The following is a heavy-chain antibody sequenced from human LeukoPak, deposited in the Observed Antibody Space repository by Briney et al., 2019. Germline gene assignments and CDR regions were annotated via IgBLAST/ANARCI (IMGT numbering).Heavy chain of an antibody. CDR1: GCSFSSYY. V-gene: IGHV4-34*01. D-gene: IGHD6-19*01. CDR2: INHSGST. Sequence: PSETLSLTCAVYGCSFSSYYWRWIRQPPAKGREWIVEINHSGSTNYNPSLKSRVTISVDTSKNQHSLKLSSVTAADTAVYYCARVFRWSISGWYPKHTYFEYWGQGTRVTVSS. CDR3: ARVFRWSISGWYPKHTYFEY. J-gene: IGHJ4*02.